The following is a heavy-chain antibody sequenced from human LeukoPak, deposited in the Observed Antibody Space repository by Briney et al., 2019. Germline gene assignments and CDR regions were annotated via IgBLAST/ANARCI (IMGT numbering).Heavy chain of an antibody. V-gene: IGHV4-59*02. CDR1: GGSVSSYY. Sequence: SETLSLTCTVSGGSVSSYYWSWIRQPPGKGLEWIGYIYYSGSTNYNPSLKSRVTISVDTSKNQFSLKLSSVTAADTAVYYCARDYYDSSGYYFYFDYWGQGTLVTVSS. D-gene: IGHD3-22*01. CDR3: ARDYYDSSGYYFYFDY. J-gene: IGHJ4*02. CDR2: IYYSGST.